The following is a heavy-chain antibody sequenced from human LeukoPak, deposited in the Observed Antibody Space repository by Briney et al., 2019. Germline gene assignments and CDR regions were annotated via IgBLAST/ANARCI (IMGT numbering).Heavy chain of an antibody. Sequence: GGSLRLSCAASGFTFSSYAMIWVRQAPGKGLEWVSRIDNAGSITTYADSVKGRFTISRDNAENTLYLQMNSLRVEDTAVYYCVRSAFHAGSGNYYDYWGQGTLVTVSS. J-gene: IGHJ4*02. CDR1: GFTFSSYA. CDR2: IDNAGSIT. D-gene: IGHD3-22*01. V-gene: IGHV3-74*03. CDR3: VRSAFHAGSGNYYDY.